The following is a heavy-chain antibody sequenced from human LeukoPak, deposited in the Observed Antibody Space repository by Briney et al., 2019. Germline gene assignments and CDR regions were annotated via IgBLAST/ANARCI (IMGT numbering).Heavy chain of an antibody. Sequence: PGRSLRLSCAASGFTFSSYAVHWVRQAPGKGLEWVAVISYDGNNEYCADSVKGRFTISRDNSKNTLYLQMNSLRTEDTAVYYCARPFHKFFDYWGQGTLVTVSS. CDR3: ARPFHKFFDY. D-gene: IGHD3-3*02. CDR2: ISYDGNNE. J-gene: IGHJ4*02. CDR1: GFTFSSYA. V-gene: IGHV3-30-3*01.